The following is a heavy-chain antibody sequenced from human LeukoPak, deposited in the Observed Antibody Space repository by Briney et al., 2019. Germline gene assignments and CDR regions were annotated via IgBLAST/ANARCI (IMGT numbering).Heavy chain of an antibody. CDR1: GFTFSSYA. J-gene: IGHJ4*02. Sequence: HPGGSLRLSCAASGFTFSSYAMHWVRQAPGKGLEWVAVISYDGSNKYYADSVKGRFTISRDNSKNTLYLQMNSLRAEDTAVYYCARTGGSQGGNYWGQGTLVTVSS. CDR2: ISYDGSNK. D-gene: IGHD1-26*01. V-gene: IGHV3-30*04. CDR3: ARTGGSQGGNY.